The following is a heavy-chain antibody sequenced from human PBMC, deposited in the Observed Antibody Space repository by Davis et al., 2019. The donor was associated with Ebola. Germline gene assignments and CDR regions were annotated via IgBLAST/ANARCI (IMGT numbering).Heavy chain of an antibody. CDR1: GFTFSSYG. Sequence: PGGSLRLSCAASGFTFSSYGMHWVRQAPGKGLEWVAVIWYDGSNKYYADSVKGRFTISRDNSKNTLYLQMNSLRAEDTAVYYCARDLYSNYVTWFDPWGQGTLVTVSS. CDR2: IWYDGSNK. J-gene: IGHJ5*02. V-gene: IGHV3-33*01. CDR3: ARDLYSNYVTWFDP. D-gene: IGHD4-11*01.